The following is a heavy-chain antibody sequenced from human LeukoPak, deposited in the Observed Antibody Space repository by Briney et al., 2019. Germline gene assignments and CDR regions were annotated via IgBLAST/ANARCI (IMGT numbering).Heavy chain of an antibody. J-gene: IGHJ4*02. CDR1: GFTFSSYS. CDR3: ARDLGSSDPPDY. Sequence: PGESLRLSCAASGFTFSSYSMNWVRQAPGKGLEWVSSISSGNYYIYYTDSVKGRFTISRDNAKNSLYLQMNRLRAEDTAVYYCARDLGSSDPPDYWGQGTLVTVSS. CDR2: ISSGNYYI. D-gene: IGHD6-6*01. V-gene: IGHV3-21*01.